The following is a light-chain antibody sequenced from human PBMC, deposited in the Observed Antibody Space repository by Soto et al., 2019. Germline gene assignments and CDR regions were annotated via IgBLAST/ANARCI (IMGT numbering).Light chain of an antibody. CDR3: HQRRQWPLT. CDR2: DAS. Sequence: EVVLTQSPDTLSLPPGERATLSCRASQSISSYLAWYQQKPGQAPRLLIYDASNRATGIPARFSGSGSGTDFTLTISSLEPEDFAVYYCHQRRQWPLTFGGGTKVDIK. V-gene: IGKV3-11*01. CDR1: QSISSY. J-gene: IGKJ4*01.